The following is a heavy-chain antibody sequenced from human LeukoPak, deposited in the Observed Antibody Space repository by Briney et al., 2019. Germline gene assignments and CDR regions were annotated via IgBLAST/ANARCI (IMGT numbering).Heavy chain of an antibody. CDR2: IYTTGST. J-gene: IGHJ4*02. D-gene: IGHD3-10*01. CDR1: GGSITNYY. CDR3: ARSLMGVRAFDY. V-gene: IGHV4-4*07. Sequence: SETLSLTCTVSGGSITNYYCSWLRQPAGKGLEWIGRIYTTGSTDYNPSLKSRVTLSVDSSKNQFSLRLNSVTAADTAMYYCARSLMGVRAFDYWGQGTLVTVSS.